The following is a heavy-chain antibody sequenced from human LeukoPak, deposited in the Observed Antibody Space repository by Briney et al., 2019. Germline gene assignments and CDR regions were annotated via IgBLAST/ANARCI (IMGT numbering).Heavy chain of an antibody. CDR3: ARADGNYYGWFDP. CDR2: IYYSGST. Sequence: SETLSLTCTVSSGSISSGNYYWSWIRQPPGKGVEWIGYIYYSGSTYYNPSLRSRVTISVDTSKNQFSLNLSSVTAADTAVYFCARADGNYYGWFDPWGQGTLVTVSS. CDR1: SGSISSGNYY. J-gene: IGHJ5*02. V-gene: IGHV4-30-4*08. D-gene: IGHD1-26*01.